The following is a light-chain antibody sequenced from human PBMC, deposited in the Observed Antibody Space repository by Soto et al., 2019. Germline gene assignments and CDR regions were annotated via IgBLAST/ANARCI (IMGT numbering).Light chain of an antibody. Sequence: EIVMTQSPATLSVSPGERATLSFRASQSVSSNLAWYQQKPGQAPRLLIYGASTRATGIPARFSGTGSGTDFTLTISRLEPEDFAVYFCQQSGSSPLTFGGGTRLEIK. V-gene: IGKV3-15*01. J-gene: IGKJ5*01. CDR1: QSVSSN. CDR3: QQSGSSPLT. CDR2: GAS.